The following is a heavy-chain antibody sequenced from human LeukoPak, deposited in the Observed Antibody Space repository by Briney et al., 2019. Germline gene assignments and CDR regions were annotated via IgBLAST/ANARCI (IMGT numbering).Heavy chain of an antibody. D-gene: IGHD3-22*01. CDR3: ARGIPDYYDSSGLGY. V-gene: IGHV4-34*01. CDR2: INHSGST. J-gene: IGHJ4*02. Sequence: SEALSLTCAVYGGSFSGYYWSWIRQPPGKGREWIGEINHSGSTKYNLSLKSRVTISVDTSKDQLSLKLSSVTAADTAVYYCARGIPDYYDSSGLGYWGQGTLVTVSS. CDR1: GGSFSGYY.